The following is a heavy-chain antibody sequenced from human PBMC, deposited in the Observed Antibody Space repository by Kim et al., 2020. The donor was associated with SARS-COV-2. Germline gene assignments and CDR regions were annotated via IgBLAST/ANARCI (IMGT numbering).Heavy chain of an antibody. V-gene: IGHV4-39*01. J-gene: IGHJ4*02. CDR3: ARYVLIRFAEKYYFDY. CDR2: IYYSGST. Sequence: SETLSLTCTVSGGSISSSSYYWGWIRQPPGKGLEWIGSIYYSGSTYYNPSLKSRVTISVDTSKNQFSLKLSSVTAADTAVYYCARYVLIRFAEKYYFDYWGEGTLGTVSP. CDR1: GGSISSSSYY. D-gene: IGHD3-10*01.